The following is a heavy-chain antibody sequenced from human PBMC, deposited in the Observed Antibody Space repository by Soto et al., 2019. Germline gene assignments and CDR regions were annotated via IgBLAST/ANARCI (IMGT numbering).Heavy chain of an antibody. CDR2: IIPIFGTA. Sequence: SVKVSCKASGCTFSSYAISCVRQAPGQGLEWMGGIIPIFGTANYAQKFQGRVTITADESASTAYMELSSLRSEDTAVYYCARDLRYQLLRYNWFDPWGQGTLVTVSS. J-gene: IGHJ5*02. D-gene: IGHD2-2*01. V-gene: IGHV1-69*13. CDR3: ARDLRYQLLRYNWFDP. CDR1: GCTFSSYA.